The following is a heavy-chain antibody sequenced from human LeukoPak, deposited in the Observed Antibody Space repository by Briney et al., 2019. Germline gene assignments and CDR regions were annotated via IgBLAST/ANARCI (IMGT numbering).Heavy chain of an antibody. Sequence: GRSLRLSCAASGFTFSSYAMHWVRQAPGKGLEWVAVISYDGSNKYYADSVKGRFTISRDNSKNTLYLQMSSPRAEDTAVYYCARAGASRAPKGMDVWGQGTTVTVSS. J-gene: IGHJ6*02. CDR2: ISYDGSNK. D-gene: IGHD3-10*01. V-gene: IGHV3-30*04. CDR1: GFTFSSYA. CDR3: ARAGASRAPKGMDV.